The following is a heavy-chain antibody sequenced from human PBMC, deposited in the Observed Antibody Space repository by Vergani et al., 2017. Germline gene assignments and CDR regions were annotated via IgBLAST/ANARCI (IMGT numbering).Heavy chain of an antibody. CDR2: IIPILGTA. CDR3: ARVTGGYDRDWYFDL. Sequence: QVQLVQSGAEVKKPGSSVKVSCKASGGTFSSYAISWVRQAPGQGLEWMGRIIPILGTANYAQKFQGRVTITADESPSTAYMELSSLRSEDTAVYYCARVTGGYDRDWYFDLWGRGTLVTVSS. CDR1: GGTFSSYA. V-gene: IGHV1-69*11. D-gene: IGHD5-12*01. J-gene: IGHJ2*01.